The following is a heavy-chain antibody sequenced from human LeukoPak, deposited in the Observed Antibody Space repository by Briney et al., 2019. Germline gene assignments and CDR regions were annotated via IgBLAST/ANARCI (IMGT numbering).Heavy chain of an antibody. CDR2: FDPEDGET. CDR1: GYTLTELS. J-gene: IGHJ4*02. CDR3: ATYGGYDSSGYYYFDY. Sequence: ASVTVSCKVSGYTLTELSMHWVRQAPGKGLEWMGGFDPEDGETIYAQKFQGRVTMTEDTSTDTAYMELSSLRSEDTAVYYCATYGGYDSSGYYYFDYWGQGTLVTVSS. D-gene: IGHD3-22*01. V-gene: IGHV1-24*01.